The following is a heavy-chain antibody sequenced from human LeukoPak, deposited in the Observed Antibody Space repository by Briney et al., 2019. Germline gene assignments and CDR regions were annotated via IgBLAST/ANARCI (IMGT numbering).Heavy chain of an antibody. CDR3: AKGGHLSMFDP. Sequence: GGSLRLSCAASGFTFSNSALTWVRQAPGKGLVWVSTISGYGANTFYADSVKGRFTISRDNSKNAVYLQMNSLRAEDTALYYCAKGGHLSMFDPWGQGTLVTVSS. CDR1: GFTFSNSA. J-gene: IGHJ5*02. CDR2: ISGYGANT. D-gene: IGHD2-21*02. V-gene: IGHV3-23*01.